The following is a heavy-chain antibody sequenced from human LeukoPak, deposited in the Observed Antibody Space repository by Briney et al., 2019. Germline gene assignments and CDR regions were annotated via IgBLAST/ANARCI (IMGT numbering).Heavy chain of an antibody. J-gene: IGHJ3*02. D-gene: IGHD3-22*01. Sequence: ASVKVSCKASGYTFTSYGISWVRQAPGQGLEWMGWISAYNGNTNYAQKLQGRVTMTTDTSTSTAYMELRSLRSDDTAVYYCASLKNSYDSSGYLVTDAFDIWGQGTMVTVSS. CDR2: ISAYNGNT. V-gene: IGHV1-18*01. CDR1: GYTFTSYG. CDR3: ASLKNSYDSSGYLVTDAFDI.